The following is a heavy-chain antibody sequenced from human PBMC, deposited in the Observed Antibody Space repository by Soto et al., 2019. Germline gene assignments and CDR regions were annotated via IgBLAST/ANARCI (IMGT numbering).Heavy chain of an antibody. D-gene: IGHD6-13*01. V-gene: IGHV4-34*01. Sequence: QGQLQQWGAGLLKPSETLSLTCAVYGGSFSGYYWSWIRQPPGKGLEWIGEINQSGSTNYKPSLKSRVTISVATSKNQFSLKLSSVTAADTAVYYCARTYSSSWSPFDYWGPGTLVTVSS. CDR3: ARTYSSSWSPFDY. J-gene: IGHJ4*02. CDR1: GGSFSGYY. CDR2: INQSGST.